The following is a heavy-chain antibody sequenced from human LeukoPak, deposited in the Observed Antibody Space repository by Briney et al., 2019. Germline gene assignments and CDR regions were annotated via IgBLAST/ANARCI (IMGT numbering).Heavy chain of an antibody. CDR3: AKASSGSSSRPIDY. CDR2: ISGDGGNT. V-gene: IGHV3-43*02. D-gene: IGHD3-10*01. J-gene: IGHJ4*02. CDR1: GFTFHDYA. Sequence: GGSQRLSCAASGFTFHDYAMHWVRQAPGKGLEWVSLISGDGGNTYYADSVKGRFTISRDNSKNSLYLQMNSLRTEDTAFYFCAKASSGSSSRPIDYWGQGTLVTVSS.